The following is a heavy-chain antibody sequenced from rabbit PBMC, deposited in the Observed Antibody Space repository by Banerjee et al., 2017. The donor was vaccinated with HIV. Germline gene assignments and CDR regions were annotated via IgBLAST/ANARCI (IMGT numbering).Heavy chain of an antibody. CDR3: ARDLAAVTGWNFGL. V-gene: IGHV1S43*01. Sequence: QEQLVESGGGLVTPGGTLTLSCTASGFDFNNYGVSWVRQAPGKGLEWIGYINTSNGNTVYASWAKGRFTISRSTNLNTVDLKMTSLTAADTATYFCARDLAAVTGWNFGLWGQGTLVTVS. CDR2: INTSNGNT. J-gene: IGHJ3*01. D-gene: IGHD7-1*01. CDR1: GFDFNNYG.